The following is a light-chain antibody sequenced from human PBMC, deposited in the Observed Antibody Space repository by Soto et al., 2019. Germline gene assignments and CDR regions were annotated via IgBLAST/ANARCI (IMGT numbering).Light chain of an antibody. CDR3: QSYDSSLSGSV. J-gene: IGLJ2*01. V-gene: IGLV1-40*01. CDR1: SSNIGAGYD. Sequence: QSVLTQPPSVSGAPGQRVTISCTGSSSNIGAGYDVHWYQQLPGTAPKLLIYGNSNRPSGVPDRFSGSKSGTSAPLAITGLQAEDGADYYCQSYDSSLSGSVFGGGTKVTVL. CDR2: GNS.